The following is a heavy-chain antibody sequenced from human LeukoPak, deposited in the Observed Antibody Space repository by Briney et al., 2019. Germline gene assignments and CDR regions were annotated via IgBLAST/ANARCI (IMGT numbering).Heavy chain of an antibody. CDR3: VQTTGWPGFDY. CDR1: GVSISRFY. J-gene: IGHJ4*02. Sequence: PSETLSLTCTTSGVSISRFYWSWVRQPPGKGLEWIGNIYNGVPTFFNPSLKSRVTISVDTSRRQFSLELAPVTAADTAVYYCVQTTGWPGFDYWGQGILVTVSS. D-gene: IGHD6-19*01. V-gene: IGHV4-4*09. CDR2: IYNGVPT.